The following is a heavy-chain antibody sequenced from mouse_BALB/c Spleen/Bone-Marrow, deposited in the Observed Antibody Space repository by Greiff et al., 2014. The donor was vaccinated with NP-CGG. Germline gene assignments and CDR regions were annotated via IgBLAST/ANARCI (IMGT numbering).Heavy chain of an antibody. Sequence: EVQRVESGGDLVKPGGSLKLSCAASGFTFSNYGMSWVRQTPDKRLEWVVTISSGGSYTYYPDSLKGRFTISRDNAKNTLYLQMSSLKSEDTAMYYCASPHYYNSSPWWYFDVWGAGTTVTVSS. CDR3: ASPHYYNSSPWWYFDV. V-gene: IGHV5-6*01. CDR2: ISSGGSYT. CDR1: GFTFSNYG. J-gene: IGHJ1*01. D-gene: IGHD1-1*01.